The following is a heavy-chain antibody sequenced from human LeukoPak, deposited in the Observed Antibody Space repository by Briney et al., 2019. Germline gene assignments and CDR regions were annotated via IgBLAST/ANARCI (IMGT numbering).Heavy chain of an antibody. V-gene: IGHV4-30-4*01. D-gene: IGHD3-10*01. CDR1: GGSISSGDYY. Sequence: SETLSLTCTVSGGSISSGDYYWSWIRQPPGKGLEWIGYIYYSGSTYYNPSLKSRVTISVDTSKNQFSLKLSSVTAADTAVYYCARATYYYGSGGSTWDYWGQGTLVTVSS. CDR3: ARATYYYGSGGSTWDY. J-gene: IGHJ4*02. CDR2: IYYSGST.